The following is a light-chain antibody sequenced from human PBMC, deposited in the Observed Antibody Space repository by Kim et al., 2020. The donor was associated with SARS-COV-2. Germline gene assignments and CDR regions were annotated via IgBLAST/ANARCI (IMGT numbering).Light chain of an antibody. CDR3: QLWDSSSDHWV. V-gene: IGLV3-21*04. Sequence: SYELTQPPSVSVVPGKTATLTCGGNNIASQSVHWYHQQPGQAPVQVLLYDSDRPSGIPERISGSKSGNTATLTISGVEAGDEGDYYCQLWDSSSDHWVFGGGTQLTVL. CDR1: NIASQS. J-gene: IGLJ3*02. CDR2: YDS.